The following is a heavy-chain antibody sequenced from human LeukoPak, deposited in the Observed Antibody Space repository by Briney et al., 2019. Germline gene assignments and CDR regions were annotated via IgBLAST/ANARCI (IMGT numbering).Heavy chain of an antibody. CDR3: ARQQLDRPLYYYYGMDV. Sequence: SETLSLTCTVSGGSISSYYWSWIRQPAGKGLEWIGHIYTSGSTNYNPSLKSRVTMSVDTSKNQFSLKLSSVTAADTAVYYCARQQLDRPLYYYYGMDVWGQGTTVTVSS. D-gene: IGHD1-1*01. CDR2: IYTSGST. J-gene: IGHJ6*02. CDR1: GGSISSYY. V-gene: IGHV4-4*07.